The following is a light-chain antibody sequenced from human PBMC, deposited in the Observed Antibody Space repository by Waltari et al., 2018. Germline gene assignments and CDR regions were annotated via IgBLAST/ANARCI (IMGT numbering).Light chain of an antibody. CDR1: QDICNY. J-gene: IGKJ3*01. Sequence: DIQMTQSPSSLSASVGERVTLTGQARQDICNYLNWYQQKPGKAPKLLLYDSSNLETGVPSRCSGSGTGTDFTITISGLQPEDIETYYWQQYENLLFTFGPGTKVDIK. CDR2: DSS. CDR3: QQYENLLFT. V-gene: IGKV1-33*01.